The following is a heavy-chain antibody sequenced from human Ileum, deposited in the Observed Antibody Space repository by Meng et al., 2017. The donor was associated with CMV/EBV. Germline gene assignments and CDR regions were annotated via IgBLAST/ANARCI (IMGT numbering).Heavy chain of an antibody. Sequence: LQDAGPGSVTPSEPLTSTCTSSGGATTRSTYYWGWCRQPPGKGLEWIGSVYYSGTTYYNPSLKSRVNMSIDTSKNRFSLKLSSATAADTAVYYCARNVGFYSSQIAYWGQGALVTVSS. CDR3: ARNVGFYSSQIAY. V-gene: IGHV4-39*07. J-gene: IGHJ4*02. CDR1: GGATTRSTYY. CDR2: VYYSGTT. D-gene: IGHD3-3*01.